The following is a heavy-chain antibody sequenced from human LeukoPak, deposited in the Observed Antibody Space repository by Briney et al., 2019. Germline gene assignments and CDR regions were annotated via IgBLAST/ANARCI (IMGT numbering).Heavy chain of an antibody. D-gene: IGHD1-26*01. CDR1: GFTFRSYG. Sequence: GGSLRLSCAASGFTFRSYGMHWVRQAPGKGLEWVAVISYDGSNKYYADSVKGRYTISRDNSKNTLYLQMNSLRAEDTAVYYCAKDMEGATNYFDYWGQGTLVTVSS. CDR3: AKDMEGATNYFDY. V-gene: IGHV3-30*18. J-gene: IGHJ4*02. CDR2: ISYDGSNK.